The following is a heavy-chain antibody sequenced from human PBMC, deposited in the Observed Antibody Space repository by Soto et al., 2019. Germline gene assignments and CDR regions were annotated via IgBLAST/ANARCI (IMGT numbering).Heavy chain of an antibody. CDR3: ARDPXPYSSSWYVYYYYGMDV. V-gene: IGHV4-34*01. D-gene: IGHD6-13*01. J-gene: IGHJ6*02. CDR2: INHSGST. CDR1: GGSFSCYY. Sequence: PSETLSLTCAVYGGSFSCYYWSWIRQPPGKGLEWIGEINHSGSTNYNPSLKSRVTISVDTSKNQFSLKLSSVTAADTAVYYCARDPXPYSSSWYVYYYYGMDVWGQGTTVTVSS.